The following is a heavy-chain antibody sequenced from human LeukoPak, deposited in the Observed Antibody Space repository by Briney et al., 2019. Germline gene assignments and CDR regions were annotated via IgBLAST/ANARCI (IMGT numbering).Heavy chain of an antibody. Sequence: SETLSLTCTVSGDSFRSSSYYWAWIRQPPGKGPEWIGSIYYSGITYYNPSLKSRVTISVDTSKNQFSLKVPSVTAADTAVYFCARHVNRDSSFICWGQGTMVTVSS. CDR1: GDSFRSSSYY. CDR2: IYYSGIT. V-gene: IGHV4-39*01. J-gene: IGHJ3*01. D-gene: IGHD5-24*01. CDR3: ARHVNRDSSFIC.